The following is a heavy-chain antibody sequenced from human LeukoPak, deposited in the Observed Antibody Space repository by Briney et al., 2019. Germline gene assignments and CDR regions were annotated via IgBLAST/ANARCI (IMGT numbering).Heavy chain of an antibody. CDR3: ARAGRYYGAGSYCDY. J-gene: IGHJ4*02. Sequence: GGSQRLSWAAFGFTFSRYAMDWARQAPGKGLEWVAVISYVGSNKYYAASVKGRFTISSNNSKNTLYLQMNSLRAEDTAVYYCARAGRYYGAGSYCDYWGQGTLVTVSS. V-gene: IGHV3-30*04. D-gene: IGHD3-10*01. CDR2: ISYVGSNK. CDR1: GFTFSRYA.